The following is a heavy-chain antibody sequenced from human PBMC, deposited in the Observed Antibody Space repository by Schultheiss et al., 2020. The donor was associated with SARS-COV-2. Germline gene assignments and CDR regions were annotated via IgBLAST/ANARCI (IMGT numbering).Heavy chain of an antibody. D-gene: IGHD6-19*01. CDR3: AKDHSSGWEGYYYGMDV. J-gene: IGHJ6*02. CDR1: GGSISSSSYY. CDR2: INHSGST. V-gene: IGHV4-39*07. Sequence: SETLSLTCTVSGGSISSSSYYWSWIRQHPGKGLEWIGEINHSGSTNYNPSLKSRVTISVDTSKNQFSLKLSSVTAADTAVYYCAKDHSSGWEGYYYGMDVWGQGTTVTVSS.